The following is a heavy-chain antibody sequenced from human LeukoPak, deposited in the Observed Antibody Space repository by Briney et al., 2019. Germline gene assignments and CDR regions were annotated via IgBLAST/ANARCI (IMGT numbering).Heavy chain of an antibody. CDR2: IYYSGST. D-gene: IGHD2-2*01. Sequence: SQTLSLTCTVSGGSISSGGYYWSWIRQHPGKGLEWIGYIYYSGSTYYNPSLKSRVTISVDTSKNQFSLKLSSVTAADTAADTAVYFCAREDGCSSTSCANWFDPWGQGTLVTVSS. J-gene: IGHJ5*02. CDR3: AREDGCSSTSCANWFDP. CDR1: GGSISSGGYY. V-gene: IGHV4-31*03.